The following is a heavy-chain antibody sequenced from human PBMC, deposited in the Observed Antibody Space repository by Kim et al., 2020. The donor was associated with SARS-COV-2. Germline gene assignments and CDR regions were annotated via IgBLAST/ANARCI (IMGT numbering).Heavy chain of an antibody. D-gene: IGHD3-10*01. CDR3: ARDPFYYYGSGSYYPDY. Sequence: SETLSLTCAVSGGSISSSNWWSWVRQPPGKGLEWIGEIYHSGSTNYNPSLKSRVTISVDKSKNQFSLKLSSVTAADTAVYYCARDPFYYYGSGSYYPDYWGQGTLVTVSS. CDR2: IYHSGST. CDR1: GGSISSSNW. J-gene: IGHJ4*02. V-gene: IGHV4-4*02.